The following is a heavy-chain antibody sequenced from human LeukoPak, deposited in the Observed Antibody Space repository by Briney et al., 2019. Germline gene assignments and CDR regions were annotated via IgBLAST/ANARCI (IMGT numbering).Heavy chain of an antibody. CDR3: ARGGRYGDYVVY. CDR1: GFTFSSYA. V-gene: IGHV3-23*01. CDR2: ISDSGGST. J-gene: IGHJ4*02. Sequence: GGSLRLSCAASGFTFSSYAMNWVRQAPGKGLEWVSGISDSGGSTYYTDSVKGRFTISRDNSKNTLYVQMKSLRAEDTAVYYCARGGRYGDYVVYWGQGTLVTVSS. D-gene: IGHD1-26*01.